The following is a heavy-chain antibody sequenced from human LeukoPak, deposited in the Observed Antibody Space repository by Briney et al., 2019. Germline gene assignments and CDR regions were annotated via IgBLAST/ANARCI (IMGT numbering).Heavy chain of an antibody. D-gene: IGHD3-9*01. CDR2: MNPNSGNT. CDR1: GYTFISYD. Sequence: ASVKVSCKASGYTFISYDINWVRQATGQGLEWMGWMNPNSGNTGYAQKFQGRVTMTRNTSISTAYMELSSLRSEDTAVYYCARGLRYFDWLLYDYYYYYGMDVWGQGTTVTVSS. V-gene: IGHV1-8*01. CDR3: ARGLRYFDWLLYDYYYYYGMDV. J-gene: IGHJ6*02.